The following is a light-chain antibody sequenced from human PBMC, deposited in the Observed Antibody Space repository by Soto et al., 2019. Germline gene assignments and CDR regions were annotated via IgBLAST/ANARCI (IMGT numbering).Light chain of an antibody. J-gene: IGLJ3*02. CDR1: SSDLGAYNY. V-gene: IGLV2-14*01. CDR2: EVS. CDR3: SSYSSNTSHWV. Sequence: QLVLTQPASVSGSPGQSITISCTGTSSDLGAYNYVSWYQQHPGKVPKLIIYEVSNRPSGVSHRFSGSKSGNTASLTISGLQDEDEADYYCSSYSSNTSHWVFGGGTKLTVL.